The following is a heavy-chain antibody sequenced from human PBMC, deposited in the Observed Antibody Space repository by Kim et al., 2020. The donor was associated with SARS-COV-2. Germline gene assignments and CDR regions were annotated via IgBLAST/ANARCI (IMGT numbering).Heavy chain of an antibody. J-gene: IGHJ6*02. V-gene: IGHV3-23*01. CDR3: AKDLHAARPYYYYYYGMDV. CDR1: GFTFSSYA. Sequence: GGSLRLSCAASGFTFSSYAMSWVRQAPGKGLEWVSAISGSGGSTYYADSVKGRFTISRDNSKNTLYLQMNSLRAEDTAVYYCAKDLHAARPYYYYYYGMDVWGQGTTVTVSS. D-gene: IGHD6-6*01. CDR2: ISGSGGST.